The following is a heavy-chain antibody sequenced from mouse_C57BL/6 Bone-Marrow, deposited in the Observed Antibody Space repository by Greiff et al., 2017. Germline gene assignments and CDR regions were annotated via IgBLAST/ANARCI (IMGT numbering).Heavy chain of an antibody. CDR2: IDPSDSYT. V-gene: IGHV1-69*01. CDR3: ASREGFDY. J-gene: IGHJ2*01. CDR1: GYTFTSYW. Sequence: QVQLQQPGAELVMPGASVKLSCKASGYTFTSYWMHWVKQRPGQGLEWIGEIDPSDSYTNYNQKFKGKSTLTVDKSSSTAYMQLSSLTSEDAAVYYCASREGFDYGGQGTTLTGSS.